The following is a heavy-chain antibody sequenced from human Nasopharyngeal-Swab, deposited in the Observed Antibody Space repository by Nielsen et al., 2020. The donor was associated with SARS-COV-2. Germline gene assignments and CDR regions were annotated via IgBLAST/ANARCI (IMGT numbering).Heavy chain of an antibody. J-gene: IGHJ4*02. V-gene: IGHV4-30-2*01. CDR2: VYHFGNT. CDR3: ARELGARNLYFDS. Sequence: WIRQPPVKDMEWIGSVYHFGNTYYNPSLKSRVTLSVDTSKNHFSLELAYVTAADTAVYYCARELGARNLYFDSWDQATLVTVSS. D-gene: IGHD3-10*01.